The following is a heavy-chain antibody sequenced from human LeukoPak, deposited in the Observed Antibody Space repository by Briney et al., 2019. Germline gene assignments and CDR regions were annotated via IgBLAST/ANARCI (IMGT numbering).Heavy chain of an antibody. V-gene: IGHV1-18*01. CDR2: IGAYNGNT. CDR1: GYTFTSYG. CDR3: ARGLVDTAMVTDLDY. D-gene: IGHD5-18*01. J-gene: IGHJ4*02. Sequence: ASVKVSCKASGYTFTSYGISWVRQAPGQGLEWMGWIGAYNGNTNYAQKLQGRVTMTTDTSTSTAYMELRSLRSDDTAVYYCARGLVDTAMVTDLDYWGQGTLVTVSS.